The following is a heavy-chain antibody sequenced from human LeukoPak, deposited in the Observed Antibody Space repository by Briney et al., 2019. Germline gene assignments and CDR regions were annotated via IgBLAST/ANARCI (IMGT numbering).Heavy chain of an antibody. J-gene: IGHJ4*02. V-gene: IGHV3-23*01. CDR3: AKDVLGATKRACYFDY. CDR2: ISGSGGST. D-gene: IGHD1-26*01. Sequence: PGGSLRLSCAASGFTFSSYAMSWVRQAPGKGLEWVSAISGSGGSTYYADSVKGRFTISRDNSKNTLYLQMNSLRAEDTAAYYCAKDVLGATKRACYFDYWGQGTLVTVSS. CDR1: GFTFSSYA.